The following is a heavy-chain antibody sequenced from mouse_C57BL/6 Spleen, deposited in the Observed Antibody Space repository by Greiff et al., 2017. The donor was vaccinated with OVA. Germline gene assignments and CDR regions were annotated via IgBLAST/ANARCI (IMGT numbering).Heavy chain of an antibody. Sequence: QVQLQQPGAELVKPGASVKLSCKASGYTFTSYWMQWVKQRPGQGLEWIGEIDPSDSYTNYNQKFKGKATLTVDTSSSTAYMQLSSLTSEDSAVYYCARVVTPQYYALGYWGPGTSVTVSS. V-gene: IGHV1-50*01. J-gene: IGHJ4*01. CDR2: IDPSDSYT. D-gene: IGHD2-2*01. CDR1: GYTFTSYW. CDR3: ARVVTPQYYALGY.